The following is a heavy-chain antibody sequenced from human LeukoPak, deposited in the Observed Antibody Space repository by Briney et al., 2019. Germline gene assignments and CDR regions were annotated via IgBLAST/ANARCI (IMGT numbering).Heavy chain of an antibody. J-gene: IGHJ4*02. Sequence: GESPKISCKGFGYSFSTYWIGWVRQMPGKGLEWMGVIYPGDSDTRYSPSFQGQVTISADKSISTAYLQWSSLKASDSAMYYCARVLGSCSSSSCSGLDYWGQGTLVTVSS. CDR2: IYPGDSDT. V-gene: IGHV5-51*01. CDR3: ARVLGSCSSSSCSGLDY. CDR1: GYSFSTYW. D-gene: IGHD2-2*01.